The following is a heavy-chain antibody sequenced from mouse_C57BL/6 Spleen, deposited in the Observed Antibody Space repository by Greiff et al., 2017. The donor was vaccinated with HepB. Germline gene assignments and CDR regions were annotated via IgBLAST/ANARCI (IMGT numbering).Heavy chain of an antibody. CDR3: AREGSITTVVDYAMDY. V-gene: IGHV1-82*01. CDR1: GYAFSSSW. Sequence: QVQLQQSGPELVKPGASVKISCKASGYAFSSSWMNWVKQRPGKGLEWIGRIYPGDGDTNYNGKFKGKATLTADKSSSTAYMQLSSLTSEDSAVYFCAREGSITTVVDYAMDYWGQGTSVTVSS. CDR2: IYPGDGDT. D-gene: IGHD1-1*01. J-gene: IGHJ4*01.